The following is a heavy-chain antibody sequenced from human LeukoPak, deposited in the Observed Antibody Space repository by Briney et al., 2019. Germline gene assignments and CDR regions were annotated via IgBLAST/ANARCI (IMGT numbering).Heavy chain of an antibody. J-gene: IGHJ5*02. D-gene: IGHD2-2*01. CDR2: ISYDGSNK. Sequence: GGSLRLSCAASGFTFSSYAMHWVRQAPGKGLEWVAVISYDGSNKYYADSVKGRFTISRDNSKNTRYLQMNSLRAEDTAVYYCARDDGYCSSTSCYNWFDPWGQGTLVTVSS. CDR1: GFTFSSYA. CDR3: ARDDGYCSSTSCYNWFDP. V-gene: IGHV3-30*04.